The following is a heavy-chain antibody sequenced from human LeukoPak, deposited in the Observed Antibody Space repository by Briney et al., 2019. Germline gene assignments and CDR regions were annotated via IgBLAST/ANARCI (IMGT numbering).Heavy chain of an antibody. CDR1: GGSISSYY. D-gene: IGHD6-19*01. V-gene: IGHV4-34*01. J-gene: IGHJ4*02. Sequence: PSETLSLTCTVSGGSISSYYWSWIRQPPGKGLEWIGEINHSGSTNYNPSLKSRVTISVDKSKNQFSLKLNSVTAADTAVYYCAANGWYAIDYWGQGTLVTVSS. CDR3: AANGWYAIDY. CDR2: INHSGST.